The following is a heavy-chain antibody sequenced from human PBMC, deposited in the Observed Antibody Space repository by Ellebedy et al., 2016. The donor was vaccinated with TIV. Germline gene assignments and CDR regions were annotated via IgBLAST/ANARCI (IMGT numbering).Heavy chain of an antibody. V-gene: IGHV3-21*01. CDR1: GFTFSSYS. D-gene: IGHD2-21*02. Sequence: GGSLRLSXAASGFTFSSYSMNWVRQAPGKGLEWVSSISSSSSYIYYADSVKGRFTISRDNAKNSLYLQMNSLRAEDTAVYYCARDPGGVTYYGMDVWGQGTTVTVSS. CDR3: ARDPGGVTYYGMDV. CDR2: ISSSSSYI. J-gene: IGHJ6*02.